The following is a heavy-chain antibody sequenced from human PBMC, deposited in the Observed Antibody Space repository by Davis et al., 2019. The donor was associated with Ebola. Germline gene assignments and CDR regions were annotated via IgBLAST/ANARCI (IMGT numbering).Heavy chain of an antibody. CDR2: IKSDGSSI. CDR1: GFIFSDYW. D-gene: IGHD1-1*01. CDR3: ARATRGWFDP. Sequence: HTGGSLRLSCAASGFIFSDYWMHWVRQAAGKGLVWVSRIKSDGSSISYADSVKGRFTISRDNAKNTLYLQMNSLRAEDTAVYYCARATRGWFDPWGQGTLVTVSS. J-gene: IGHJ5*02. V-gene: IGHV3-74*01.